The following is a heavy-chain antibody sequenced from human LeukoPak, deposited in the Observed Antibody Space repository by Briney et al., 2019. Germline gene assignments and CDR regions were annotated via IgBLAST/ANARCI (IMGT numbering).Heavy chain of an antibody. CDR3: ASSRYDRSITMVRGAPLYYYYMDV. Sequence: PSETLSLTCTVSGGSISSSSYYWGWIRQPPGKELEWIGSIYYSGSTYYNPSLKSRVTISVDTSKNQFSLKLSSVTAADTAVYYCASSRYDRSITMVRGAPLYYYYMDVWGKGTTVTVSS. J-gene: IGHJ6*03. CDR1: GGSISSSSYY. CDR2: IYYSGST. V-gene: IGHV4-39*01. D-gene: IGHD3-10*01.